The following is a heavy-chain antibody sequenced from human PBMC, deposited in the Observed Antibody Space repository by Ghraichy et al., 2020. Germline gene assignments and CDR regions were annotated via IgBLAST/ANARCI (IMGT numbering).Heavy chain of an antibody. CDR1: RFNFSNYA. D-gene: IGHD2-2*01. CDR2: ISGSGGST. J-gene: IGHJ6*02. V-gene: IGHV3-23*01. Sequence: GGYLRLSCAASRFNFSNYAMTWVRQAPGKGLEWVSAISGSGGSTYYADSGKGRFTISRDNSKNTLYLQMNSLRAEDTAVYYCAKLFPRLVVVPAAGMGVWGQGTTVTVSS. CDR3: AKLFPRLVVVPAAGMGV.